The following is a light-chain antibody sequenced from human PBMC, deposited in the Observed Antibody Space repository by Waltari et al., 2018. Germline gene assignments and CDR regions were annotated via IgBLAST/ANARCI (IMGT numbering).Light chain of an antibody. CDR3: YSAADNDLGV. V-gene: IGLV3-27*01. J-gene: IGLJ3*02. CDR1: LLANKY. Sequence: SFELTQTSSLSVSPGQTFRITCSGDLLANKYARWFQQKPGQAPILIISKDTERPSGIPERFSGSSAGTKVTLTISGAQVEDEADYYCYSAADNDLGVFGGGTKLTVL. CDR2: KDT.